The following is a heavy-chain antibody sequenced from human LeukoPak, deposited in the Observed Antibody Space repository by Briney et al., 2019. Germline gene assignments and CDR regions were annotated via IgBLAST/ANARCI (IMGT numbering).Heavy chain of an antibody. Sequence: SETLSLTCTVSGYSISSGYYWGWIRQPPGKGLEWIGSIYHSGSTYYNPSLKSRVIISVDTSKNQFSLKLSSVTAADTAVYYCARDSCGYSYSRDFDYWGQGTLVTVSS. CDR3: ARDSCGYSYSRDFDY. J-gene: IGHJ4*02. D-gene: IGHD5-18*01. CDR1: GYSISSGYY. V-gene: IGHV4-38-2*02. CDR2: IYHSGST.